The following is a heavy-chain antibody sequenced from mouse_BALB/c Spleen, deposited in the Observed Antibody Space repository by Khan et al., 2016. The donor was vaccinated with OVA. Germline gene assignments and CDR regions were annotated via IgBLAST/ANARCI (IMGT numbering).Heavy chain of an antibody. D-gene: IGHD1-3*01. V-gene: IGHV2-9*02. Sequence: QVQLKESGPGLVAPSHRLSITCTVSGYSLTSYGVHWVRQPPGKGLEWLGVIWAGGSTKYNSALMSRRSVSKDNSKSKVFLKMNNWQPDDTDMCCCDRLEDIWGQGTTLTVAS. J-gene: IGHJ2*01. CDR3: DRLEDI. CDR1: GYSLTSYG. CDR2: IWAGGST.